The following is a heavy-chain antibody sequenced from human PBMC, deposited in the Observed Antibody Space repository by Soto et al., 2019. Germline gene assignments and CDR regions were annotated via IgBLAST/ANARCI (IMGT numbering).Heavy chain of an antibody. V-gene: IGHV3-30*03. CDR2: MSYDGSNE. Sequence: QVQLVESGGGVVQPGRSLRLSCAASGFTFSHYAMHWVRQAPGKGLEWVALMSYDGSNEYYADSVKGRFTISRDNSKNTLYLQMNSXXXXXXXXXXXXXXXXXXXXXXGQGTLVTVSS. CDR3: XXXXXXXXXX. CDR1: GFTFSHYA. J-gene: IGHJ4*02.